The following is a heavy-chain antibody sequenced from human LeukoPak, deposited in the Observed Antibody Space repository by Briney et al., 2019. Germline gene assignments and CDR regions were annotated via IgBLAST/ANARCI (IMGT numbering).Heavy chain of an antibody. J-gene: IGHJ4*02. CDR1: GFTFSSYS. CDR2: ISSSSSYI. CDR3: ARASGWYRRFDY. D-gene: IGHD6-19*01. Sequence: GGSLRLSCAASGFTFSSYSMNWVRQAPGKGLEWVSYISSSSSYIYYADSVKGRFTISRDNAKNSLYLQMNSLRAEDTAVYYCARASGWYRRFDYWGQGTLVTVSS. V-gene: IGHV3-21*01.